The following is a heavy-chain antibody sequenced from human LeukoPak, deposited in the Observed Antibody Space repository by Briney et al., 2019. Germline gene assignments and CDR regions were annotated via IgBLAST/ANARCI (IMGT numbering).Heavy chain of an antibody. CDR1: DGSISTSSYY. D-gene: IGHD3-22*01. CDR3: AREDSSGLEMGDAFDI. CDR2: VYYRGST. J-gene: IGHJ3*02. Sequence: SETLSLTCSVSDGSISTSSYYWGWIRQTPGKGLEWIASVYYRGSTYYNPSLKSRVTISVDTSKNQFSLKLSSVTAADTAVYYCAREDSSGLEMGDAFDIWGQGTMVTVSS. V-gene: IGHV4-39*07.